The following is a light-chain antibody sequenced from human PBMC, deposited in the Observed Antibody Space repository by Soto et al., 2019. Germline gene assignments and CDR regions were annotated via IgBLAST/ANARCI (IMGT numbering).Light chain of an antibody. V-gene: IGKV3-15*01. CDR2: GAS. J-gene: IGKJ5*01. CDR3: QQYNNWPPT. Sequence: EKVMTQSPATLSVSPGERATLSCRASQSVTSNLAWYQQKPGQAPRLLIDGASTRATGIPARFSGSGSGTEFTLTISSLQSEDFAVYYCQQYNNWPPTFGQGTRLEIK. CDR1: QSVTSN.